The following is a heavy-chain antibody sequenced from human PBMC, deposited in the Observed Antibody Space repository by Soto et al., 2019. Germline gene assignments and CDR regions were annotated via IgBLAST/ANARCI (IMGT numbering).Heavy chain of an antibody. CDR3: ARFYSFPYYYMDV. CDR1: GFTFSNYA. CDR2: ISASGGST. J-gene: IGHJ6*03. V-gene: IGHV3-23*01. D-gene: IGHD5-18*01. Sequence: GGSLRLSCAASGFTFSNYAMSWVRQAPGKGLEWVSSISASGGSTYYADSVRGRFTISRDNAKNSLYLQMNSLRAEDTAVYYCARFYSFPYYYMDVWGKGTTVTVSS.